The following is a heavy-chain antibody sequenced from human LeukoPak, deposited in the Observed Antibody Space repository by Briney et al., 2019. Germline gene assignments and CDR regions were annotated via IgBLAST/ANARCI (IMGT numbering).Heavy chain of an antibody. D-gene: IGHD3-10*01. J-gene: IGHJ4*02. Sequence: GGSLRLSCAASGFNFENYAMHWVRQGPGKGLEWVSGISWKSGSITYADSVKGRFTVSRDDAKNSLYLQMHSLTPEDTALYYCARGGGRGLSMVRGFMDVWGQGTLVTVSS. CDR3: ARGGGRGLSMVRGFMDV. CDR1: GFNFENYA. CDR2: ISWKSGSI. V-gene: IGHV3-9*01.